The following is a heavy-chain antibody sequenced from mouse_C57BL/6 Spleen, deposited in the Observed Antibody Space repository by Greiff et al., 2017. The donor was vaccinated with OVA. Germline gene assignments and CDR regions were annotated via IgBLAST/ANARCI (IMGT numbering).Heavy chain of an antibody. V-gene: IGHV8-8*01. D-gene: IGHD1-1*01. CDR1: GFSLSTFGMG. CDR3: ARIEDYYGSSSYYAMDY. Sequence: QVTLKESGPGILQPSQTLSLTCSFSGFSLSTFGMGVGWIRQPSGKGLEWLAHIWWDDDKYYNPALKSQLTISKDTSKHQVFLKIANVDTADTATYYCARIEDYYGSSSYYAMDYWGQGTSVTVSS. J-gene: IGHJ4*01. CDR2: IWWDDDK.